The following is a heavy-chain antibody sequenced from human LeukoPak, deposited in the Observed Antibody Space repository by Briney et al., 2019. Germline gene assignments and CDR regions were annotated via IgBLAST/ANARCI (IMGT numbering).Heavy chain of an antibody. V-gene: IGHV4-30-4*01. CDR2: MYYSGST. CDR3: ARLYYYDSRIDP. Sequence: PSETLSLTCTVSGGSISSGDYYWSWIRQPPGKGLEWIAYMYYSGSTYYNPSLKSRVTMSADTSKNQLSLKLSSVTAADTAVYYCARLYYYDSRIDPGGQGILVTVFS. D-gene: IGHD3-22*01. CDR1: GGSISSGDYY. J-gene: IGHJ5*02.